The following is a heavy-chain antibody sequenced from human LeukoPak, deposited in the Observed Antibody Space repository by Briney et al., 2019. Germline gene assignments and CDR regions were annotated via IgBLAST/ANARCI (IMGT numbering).Heavy chain of an antibody. CDR3: ARRYFDGNDY. CDR2: IYYSGST. J-gene: IGHJ4*02. V-gene: IGHV4-59*08. Sequence: SETLSLTCTVSGGSISSYYWNWIRQPPGRGLEWIGYIYYSGSTYYNPSPKSRVTISVDTSKNQFSLKLSSVTAADTAVHYCARRYFDGNDYWGQGTLVTVSS. D-gene: IGHD3-9*01. CDR1: GGSISSYY.